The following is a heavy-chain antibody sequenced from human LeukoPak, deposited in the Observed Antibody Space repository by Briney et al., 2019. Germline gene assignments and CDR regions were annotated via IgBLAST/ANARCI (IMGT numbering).Heavy chain of an antibody. CDR3: ARVKRVATIPTYDY. D-gene: IGHD5-12*01. J-gene: IGHJ4*02. CDR2: ISSSSSYI. V-gene: IGHV3-21*01. Sequence: GGSLRLSCAASGFTFSSYSMNWVRQAPGKGLEWVSSISSSSSYIYYADSAKGRFTISRDNAKNSLYRQMNSLRAEDTAVYYCARVKRVATIPTYDYWGQGTLVTVSS. CDR1: GFTFSSYS.